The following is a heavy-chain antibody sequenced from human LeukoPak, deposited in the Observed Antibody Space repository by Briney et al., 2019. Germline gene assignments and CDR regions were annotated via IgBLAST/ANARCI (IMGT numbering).Heavy chain of an antibody. CDR3: ATLDYSIDY. CDR2: INHSGST. J-gene: IGHJ4*02. Sequence: SETLSLTCAVYGGSFSGYYWSWIRQPPGKGPEWIGEINHSGSTNYNPSLKSRVTISVDTSKNQFSLKLSSVTAADTAVYYCATLDYSIDYWGQGTLVTVSS. V-gene: IGHV4-34*01. CDR1: GGSFSGYY. D-gene: IGHD2-15*01.